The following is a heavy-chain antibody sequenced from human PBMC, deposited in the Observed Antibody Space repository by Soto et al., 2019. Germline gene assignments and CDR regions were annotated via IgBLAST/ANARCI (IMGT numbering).Heavy chain of an antibody. CDR2: IDPSDSYT. CDR3: AAGYCSSTSCYTGWDYDYGMDV. J-gene: IGHJ6*02. CDR1: GYSFTSYW. D-gene: IGHD2-2*02. V-gene: IGHV5-10-1*01. Sequence: GESLKISCKGSGYSFTSYWISWVRQMPGKGLEWMGRIDPSDSYTNYSPSFQGHVTISADKSISTAYLQWSSLKASDTAMYHCAAGYCSSTSCYTGWDYDYGMDVWGQGTTVTVSS.